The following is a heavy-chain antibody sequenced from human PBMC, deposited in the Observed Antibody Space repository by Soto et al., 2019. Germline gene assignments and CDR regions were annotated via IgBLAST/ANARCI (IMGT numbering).Heavy chain of an antibody. Sequence: QVQLQQWGAGLLKPSETLSLTCAVYGGSFSGYYWSWIRQPPGKGLEWIGEVNHSGSTNYNPSLKSRVTISVHTSRNQFSLRLSSVTAADTAVYYCARGGKRGSSWFGRGNWFDPWGQGTLVTVSS. V-gene: IGHV4-34*01. J-gene: IGHJ5*02. CDR1: GGSFSGYY. CDR2: VNHSGST. CDR3: ARGGKRGSSWFGRGNWFDP. D-gene: IGHD6-13*01.